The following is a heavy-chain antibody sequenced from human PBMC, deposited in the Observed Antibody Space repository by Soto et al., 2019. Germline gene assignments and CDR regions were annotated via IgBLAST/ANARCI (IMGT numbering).Heavy chain of an antibody. CDR1: GGSISSYY. D-gene: IGHD4-17*01. V-gene: IGHV4-59*01. J-gene: IGHJ4*02. CDR2: IYYSGST. CDR3: ARAVPADY. Sequence: QVQLQESGPGLVKPSETLSLTCTVSGGSISSYYWSWIRQPPGKGLEWIGYIYYSGSTNYDPSLKSRVTLSVDTSKNQFALKLSSVTAADTAVYYCARAVPADYWGQGTLVTVSS.